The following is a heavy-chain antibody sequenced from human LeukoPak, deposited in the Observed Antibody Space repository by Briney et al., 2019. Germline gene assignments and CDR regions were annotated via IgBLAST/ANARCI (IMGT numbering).Heavy chain of an antibody. CDR2: IYHSGST. CDR1: GGSISSGGYY. D-gene: IGHD3-10*01. J-gene: IGHJ4*02. CDR3: ARITMVRGVIYFDY. Sequence: SQTLSLTCTVSGGSISSGGYYWSWIRQPPGKGLEWIGYIYHSGSTYYNPSLKSRVTISVDTSKNQFSLKLSSVTAADTAVYYCARITMVRGVIYFDYWGQGTPVTVSS. V-gene: IGHV4-30-2*01.